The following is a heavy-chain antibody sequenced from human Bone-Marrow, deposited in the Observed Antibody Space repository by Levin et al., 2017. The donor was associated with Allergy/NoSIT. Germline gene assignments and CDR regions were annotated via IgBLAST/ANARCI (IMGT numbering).Heavy chain of an antibody. CDR1: GYTFAKYY. CDR3: ARGGYSGYDERPFDY. V-gene: IGHV1-46*01. J-gene: IGHJ4*02. CDR2: IDARDGST. D-gene: IGHD5-12*01. Sequence: ASVKVSCKASGYTFAKYYMHWVRQAPGQGLEWMGLIDARDGSTSYAQKLQGRVSMTRDTSTNTVYMEVSSLTSEDTAVYYCARGGYSGYDERPFDYWGQGTLVNVSS.